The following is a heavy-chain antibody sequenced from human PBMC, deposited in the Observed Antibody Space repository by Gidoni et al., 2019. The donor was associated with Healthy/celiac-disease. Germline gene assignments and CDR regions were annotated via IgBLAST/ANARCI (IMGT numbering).Heavy chain of an antibody. J-gene: IGHJ1*01. CDR2: ISWNSGSI. CDR1: GLTFDDYA. CDR3: AKAGYLTLEYFQH. V-gene: IGHV3-9*01. Sequence: EVQLVESGGGLVQPGRSLRLSCAASGLTFDDYAMHWVRQAPGKGLEWVSGISWNSGSIGYADSVKGRFTISRDNAKNSLYLQMNSLRAEDTALYYCAKAGYLTLEYFQHWGQGTLVTVSS. D-gene: IGHD6-25*01.